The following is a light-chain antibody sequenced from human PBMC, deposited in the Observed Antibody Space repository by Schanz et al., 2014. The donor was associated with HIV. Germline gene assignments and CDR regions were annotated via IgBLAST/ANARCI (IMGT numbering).Light chain of an antibody. J-gene: IGKJ2*01. Sequence: IQMTQSPSTVSTSVGDRVTLTCRASQRISWWLAWYQQKPGQAPSLLIYRASTLQTGVPSRFSGSGSGTEFTLTISSLQPADFATYYCQQYDSYPYTFGQGTKLEIK. CDR2: RAS. CDR3: QQYDSYPYT. V-gene: IGKV1-5*03. CDR1: QRISWW.